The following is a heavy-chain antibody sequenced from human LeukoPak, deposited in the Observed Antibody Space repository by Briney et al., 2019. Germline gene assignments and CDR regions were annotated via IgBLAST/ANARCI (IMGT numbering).Heavy chain of an antibody. J-gene: IGHJ4*02. CDR2: MYYSGST. Sequence: SETLSLTCTVSGVSVTGSTYYWAWIRQPPGKGLDWIGSMYYSGSTYYNPSLKSRFTISVDTSKNQFSLKLSSVTAADAATYHCARHYYDNTGYYYLDYWGQGTLVTVSS. CDR1: GVSVTGSTYY. CDR3: ARHYYDNTGYYYLDY. D-gene: IGHD3-22*01. V-gene: IGHV4-39*01.